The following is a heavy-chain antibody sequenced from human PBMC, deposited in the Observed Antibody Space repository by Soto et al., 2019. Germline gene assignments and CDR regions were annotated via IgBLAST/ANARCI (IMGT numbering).Heavy chain of an antibody. Sequence: ASVKVSCKASGYTFTSYGISWVRQAPGQGLEWMGWISAYNGNTNYAQKLQGRVTMTTDTSTSTAYMELRSLRSDDTAVYYRARFGLRFLEWSYYFDYWGQGTLVTVSS. D-gene: IGHD3-3*01. CDR1: GYTFTSYG. J-gene: IGHJ4*02. V-gene: IGHV1-18*01. CDR2: ISAYNGNT. CDR3: ARFGLRFLEWSYYFDY.